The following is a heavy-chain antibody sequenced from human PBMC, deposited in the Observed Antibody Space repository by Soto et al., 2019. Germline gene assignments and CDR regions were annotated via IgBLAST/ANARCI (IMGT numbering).Heavy chain of an antibody. V-gene: IGHV1-18*01. CDR3: ARDSGNVGNWAYFSDY. D-gene: IGHD7-27*01. CDR2: ISAYNGNT. CDR1: GYTFTDFG. J-gene: IGHJ4*02. Sequence: QGQLVQSGAEVRKPGASVKVSCKASGYTFTDFGISWVRQAPGQGLEWMGWISAYNGNTNYAQKVQGRVTMTTDTSTSTAYMELRSLRSDDTAVYYCARDSGNVGNWAYFSDYWGQGTLVTVSS.